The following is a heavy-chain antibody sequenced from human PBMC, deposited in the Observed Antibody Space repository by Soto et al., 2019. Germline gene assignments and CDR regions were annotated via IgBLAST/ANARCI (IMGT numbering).Heavy chain of an antibody. V-gene: IGHV1-8*01. CDR1: GYTFTKYD. J-gene: IGHJ5*01. CDR2: MNPTSGNT. D-gene: IGHD2-2*02. CDR3: ARSDGHTFNWLDS. Sequence: QVRLVQSGAEVKTPGASVKVSCKASGYTFTKYDMNWVRQAPGQGLEWMGWMNPTSGNTGYAQKFQGRLTMTWDTAIGIAHMELNSLRNEDTAVYYCARSDGHTFNWLDSWGQGALVTVSA.